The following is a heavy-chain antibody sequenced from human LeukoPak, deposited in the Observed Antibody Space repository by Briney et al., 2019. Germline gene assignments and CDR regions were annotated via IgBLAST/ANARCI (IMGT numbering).Heavy chain of an antibody. D-gene: IGHD4-17*01. CDR3: PTTDYGDYFDY. V-gene: IGHV3-30-3*01. Sequence: GGSLRLSCAASGFTFSSYAMHWVRQAPGKGLEWVAVISYDGSNKYYADSVEGRFTISRDNSKNTLYLQMNSLRAEDTAVYYCPTTDYGDYFDYWGQGTLVTVSS. CDR2: ISYDGSNK. CDR1: GFTFSSYA. J-gene: IGHJ4*02.